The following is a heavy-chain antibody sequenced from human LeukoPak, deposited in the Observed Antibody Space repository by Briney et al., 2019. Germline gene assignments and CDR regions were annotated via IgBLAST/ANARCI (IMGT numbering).Heavy chain of an antibody. V-gene: IGHV3-74*01. CDR2: LNSDGSST. D-gene: IGHD3-10*01. J-gene: IGHJ4*02. CDR1: GFTFSSYW. Sequence: GSLRLSCAVSGFTFSSYWMHWVRQAPGEGLVWVSRLNSDGSSTSYADSVKGRFTISRDNAKNTLYLQMNSLRAEDTALYYCARDYGSGRFIDYWGQGTLVTVSS. CDR3: ARDYGSGRFIDY.